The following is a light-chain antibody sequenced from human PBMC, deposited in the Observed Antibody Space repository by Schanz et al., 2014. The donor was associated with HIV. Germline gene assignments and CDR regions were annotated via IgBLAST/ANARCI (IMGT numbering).Light chain of an antibody. Sequence: NFMLTQPHSVSESPGKTVTISCTRSSGTIASSSVQWYQQRPGRAPTIVIYDNDERPSGVPDRFSGSIDSSSNSASLTISRLETDDEADYFCHSSDGLSLGVFGGGTKLTVL. CDR1: SGTIASSS. CDR2: DND. J-gene: IGLJ3*02. V-gene: IGLV6-57*04. CDR3: HSSDGLSLGV.